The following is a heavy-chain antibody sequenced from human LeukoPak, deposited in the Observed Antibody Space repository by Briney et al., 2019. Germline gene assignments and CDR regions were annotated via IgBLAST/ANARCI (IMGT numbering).Heavy chain of an antibody. V-gene: IGHV1-69*05. CDR3: ARVKYNRNHRGYYYYYMDV. J-gene: IGHJ6*03. Sequence: AASVKVSCKAPGGTFSSYAISWVRQAPGQGLEWMGGIIPIFGTANYAQKFQGRVTITTDESTSTAYMELSSLRSEDTAVYYCARVKYNRNHRGYYYYYMDVWGKGTTVTVSS. D-gene: IGHD1-14*01. CDR1: GGTFSSYA. CDR2: IIPIFGTA.